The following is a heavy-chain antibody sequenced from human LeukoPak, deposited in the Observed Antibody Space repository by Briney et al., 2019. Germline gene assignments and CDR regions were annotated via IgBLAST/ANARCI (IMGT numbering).Heavy chain of an antibody. D-gene: IGHD3-10*01. CDR2: IFNSGYT. V-gene: IGHV4-59*08. J-gene: IGHJ4*02. Sequence: PSETLSLTCSVSGGSISSYYWSWIRQPPGKGLERIGYIFNSGYTSYNPSLKSRVTISVDTSKSHFSLKLSSVTAADTAVYYCARGAGFGEFFDYWGQGTLVTFSS. CDR3: ARGAGFGEFFDY. CDR1: GGSISSYY.